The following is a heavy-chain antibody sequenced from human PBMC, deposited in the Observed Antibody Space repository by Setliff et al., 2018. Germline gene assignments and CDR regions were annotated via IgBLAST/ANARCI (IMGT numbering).Heavy chain of an antibody. CDR3: AREGGSSGYCGYFDY. Sequence: GGSLRLSCAASGITFSIYSMNWVRQAPGKGPEWVSAISSDGISKYYAESVKGRFTISRDNSKNTVYLQMDSLTADDTAVYYCAREGGSSGYCGYFDYWGQGTLVTVSS. D-gene: IGHD3-22*01. CDR1: GITFSIYS. J-gene: IGHJ4*02. CDR2: ISSDGISK. V-gene: IGHV3-30*03.